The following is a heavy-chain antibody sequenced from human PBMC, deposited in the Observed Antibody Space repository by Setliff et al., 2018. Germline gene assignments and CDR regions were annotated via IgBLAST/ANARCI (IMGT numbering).Heavy chain of an antibody. V-gene: IGHV4-61*09. J-gene: IGHJ5*01. Sequence: PSETLSLTCTVSDGSLYSGNYYWTWIRQPAGKALEWIGHIHGTEGTHYNPSLESRVTISRDKSPNQFSLMLRSVTAADTALYDCARGYYNGRGYYYLPCSFDSWGRGIVVTVSS. CDR3: ARGYYNGRGYYYLPCSFDS. CDR1: DGSLYSGNYY. CDR2: IHGTEGT. D-gene: IGHD3-10*01.